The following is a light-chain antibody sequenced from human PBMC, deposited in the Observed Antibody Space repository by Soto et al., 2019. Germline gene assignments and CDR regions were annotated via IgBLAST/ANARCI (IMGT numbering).Light chain of an antibody. Sequence: QSVLTQPASVSGSPGQPITISCTGTSSDVGGYNYVSWYQQHPGKAPKLMIYEVSNRPSGVSNRFSASKSGNTASLFISGLQAEDEADYYCSSYTSDSSYVFGSGTKVTVL. CDR1: SSDVGGYNY. CDR3: SSYTSDSSYV. V-gene: IGLV2-14*01. J-gene: IGLJ1*01. CDR2: EVS.